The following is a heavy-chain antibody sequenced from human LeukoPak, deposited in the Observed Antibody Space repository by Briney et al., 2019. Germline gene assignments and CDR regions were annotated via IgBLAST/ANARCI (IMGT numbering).Heavy chain of an antibody. J-gene: IGHJ4*02. Sequence: PSETLSLTCTLSGGSISSYYWSWIRQPPGKGLEWIGYIYYSGSTNYDPSLKSRVTISVDTSKNQFSLKLSSVTAADAAVYYCARAFGGNRLWSVIDWGQGTLVTVSS. D-gene: IGHD2-21*01. V-gene: IGHV4-59*01. CDR1: GGSISSYY. CDR2: IYYSGST. CDR3: ARAFGGNRLWSVID.